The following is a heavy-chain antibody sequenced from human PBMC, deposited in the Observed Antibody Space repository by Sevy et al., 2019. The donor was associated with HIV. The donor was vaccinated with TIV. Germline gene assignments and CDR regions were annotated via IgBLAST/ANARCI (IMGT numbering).Heavy chain of an antibody. CDR1: GGSITSLY. J-gene: IGHJ4*02. CDR2: IYYNGHI. Sequence: SETLSLTCTVSGGSITSLYWNWIRQPPGKGLEWIANIYYNGHINYNPSLKSRVTFSLDTSKNQFYLRLSSVTAADTAMYYCAGENAWGRGYSWGQGPLVTVSS. CDR3: AGENAWGRGYS. D-gene: IGHD1-26*01. V-gene: IGHV4-59*08.